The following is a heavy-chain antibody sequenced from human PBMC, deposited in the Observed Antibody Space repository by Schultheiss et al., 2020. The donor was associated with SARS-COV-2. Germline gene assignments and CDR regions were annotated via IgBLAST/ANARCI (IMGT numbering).Heavy chain of an antibody. Sequence: SAPLSLTCNGSGGSISSSSYYWGWIRQPPGKGLEWIGSIYYSGSTHYNPSLKSRLTISVDTSKNQFSLKLTSVTAADTAVYYCAREGGDYSGSFDFWGQGTLVTVSS. J-gene: IGHJ4*02. CDR1: GGSISSSSYY. V-gene: IGHV4-39*07. CDR3: AREGGDYSGSFDF. D-gene: IGHD1-26*01. CDR2: IYYSGST.